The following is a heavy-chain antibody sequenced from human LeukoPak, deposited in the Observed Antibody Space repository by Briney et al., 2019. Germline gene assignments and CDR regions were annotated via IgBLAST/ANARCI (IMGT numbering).Heavy chain of an antibody. J-gene: IGHJ6*03. CDR3: ARMAYSSSLVIDYYYYYYMDV. CDR1: GGSISSYY. CDR2: IYTSGST. V-gene: IGHV4-4*09. D-gene: IGHD6-13*01. Sequence: SSETLSLTCTVSGGSISSYYWSWIRQPPGKGLEWIGYIYTSGSTNYNPSLKSRVTISVDTSKNQFSLKLSSVTAADTAVYYCARMAYSSSLVIDYYYYYYMDVWGKGTTVTVSS.